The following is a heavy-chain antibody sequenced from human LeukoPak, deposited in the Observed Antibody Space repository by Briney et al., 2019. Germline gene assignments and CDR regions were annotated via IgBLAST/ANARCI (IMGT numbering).Heavy chain of an antibody. CDR3: ARAGGYGLIDY. CDR2: IYYSGST. J-gene: IGHJ4*02. CDR1: GGSISSSSYY. Sequence: SETLSLTCTVSGGSISSSSYYWGWIRQPPGKGLEWIGSIYYSGSTYYNPSLKSRVTISVDTSKNQFSLKVGSMTAADTAVYYCARAGGYGLIDYWGQGTMVTVSS. V-gene: IGHV4-39*07. D-gene: IGHD5-18*01.